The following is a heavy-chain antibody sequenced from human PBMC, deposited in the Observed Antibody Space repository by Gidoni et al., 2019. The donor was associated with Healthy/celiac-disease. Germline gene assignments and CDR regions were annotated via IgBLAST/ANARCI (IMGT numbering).Heavy chain of an antibody. V-gene: IGHV2-5*01. CDR2: SYWNDDK. Sequence: QITLKESGPTLVKPTQTLTLTCPFSGFSLRTSGVVVGWIRHPPGKALEWLALSYWNDDKRYSPSLKIRLTITKDTSKNQVVLTMTNMDPVDTATYYCAHTLSGIPKDIVVVPAARYAFDIWGQGTMVTVSS. D-gene: IGHD2-2*01. J-gene: IGHJ3*02. CDR3: AHTLSGIPKDIVVVPAARYAFDI. CDR1: GFSLRTSGVV.